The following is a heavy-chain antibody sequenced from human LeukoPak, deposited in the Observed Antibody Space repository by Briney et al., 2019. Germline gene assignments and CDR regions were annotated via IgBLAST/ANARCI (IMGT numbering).Heavy chain of an antibody. J-gene: IGHJ6*02. CDR1: GFTFSSYS. CDR3: VRDERFLEWLQDYYYHGMDV. V-gene: IGHV3-21*01. CDR2: ISSSSSYI. D-gene: IGHD3-3*01. Sequence: GGSLRLSCAASGFTFSSYSMNWVRQAPGKGLEWVSSISSSSSYIYYADSVKGRFTISRDNAKNSLYLQMNSLRVEDTAVYYCVRDERFLEWLQDYYYHGMDVWGQGTTVTVSS.